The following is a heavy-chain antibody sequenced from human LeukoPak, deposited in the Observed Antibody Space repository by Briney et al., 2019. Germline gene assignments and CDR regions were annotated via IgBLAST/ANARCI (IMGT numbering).Heavy chain of an antibody. CDR2: IYHSGST. CDR1: GGSISSSSYY. D-gene: IGHD4-17*01. Sequence: SETLSLTCTVSGGSISSSSYYWGWLRQPPGKGLEWIGSIYHSGSTYYNPSLKSRVTISVDTSKNQFSLKLSSVTAADTAVYYCARVLSNGDAYFQHWGQGTLVTVSS. CDR3: ARVLSNGDAYFQH. J-gene: IGHJ1*01. V-gene: IGHV4-39*07.